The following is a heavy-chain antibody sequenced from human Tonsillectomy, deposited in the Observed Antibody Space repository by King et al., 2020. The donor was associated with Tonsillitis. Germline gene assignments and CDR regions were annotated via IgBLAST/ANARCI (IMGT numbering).Heavy chain of an antibody. CDR3: ARDYGLN. Sequence: QLQESGPGLVKPSETLSLTCAVSGGSISSSPYYWGWIRQPPGKGLEWIGSFYYSGHTYYNPSLKSRVTISVDTSKNQFSLSLTSVTAADTAVYYCARDYGLNWGQGTLVTVSS. CDR1: GGSISSSPYY. V-gene: IGHV4-39*01. CDR2: FYYSGHT. D-gene: IGHD4-17*01. J-gene: IGHJ4*02.